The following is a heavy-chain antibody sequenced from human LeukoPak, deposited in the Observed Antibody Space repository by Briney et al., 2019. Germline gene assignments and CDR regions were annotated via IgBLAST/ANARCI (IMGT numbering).Heavy chain of an antibody. D-gene: IGHD6-13*01. J-gene: IGHJ6*03. CDR3: ARSAAAGFSYYSYYLDV. CDR2: IKQDGSEK. Sequence: GGSLRLSCAASGFTFSSYWMSWVRQAPGKGLEWVANIKQDGSEKYYVDSVKGRFTISRDNAKNTLYLQMNSLRAEDTAVYYCARSAAAGFSYYSYYLDVWGKGTTVTIFS. CDR1: GFTFSSYW. V-gene: IGHV3-7*01.